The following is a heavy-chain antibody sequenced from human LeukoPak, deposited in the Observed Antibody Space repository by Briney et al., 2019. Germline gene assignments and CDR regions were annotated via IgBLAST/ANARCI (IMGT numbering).Heavy chain of an antibody. CDR3: ARLYTDYTENWFDP. D-gene: IGHD4-11*01. J-gene: IGHJ5*02. Sequence: SETLSLTCAVYGGSFSGYYWSWIRQPPGKGLEWIGEINHSGSTNYNPSLKSRVTISVDTSKNQFSLRLRSVTAADTAVYYCARLYTDYTENWFDPWGQGTLATVSS. CDR2: INHSGST. CDR1: GGSFSGYY. V-gene: IGHV4-34*01.